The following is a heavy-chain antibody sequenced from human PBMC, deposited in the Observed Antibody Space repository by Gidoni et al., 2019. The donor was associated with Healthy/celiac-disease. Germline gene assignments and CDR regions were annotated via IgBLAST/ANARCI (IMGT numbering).Heavy chain of an antibody. CDR2: KSYDGSNK. Sequence: QVQLVESGGGVVQPGRSLRLSCAASGFPFSSYGMHWVRQAPGKGLEWVAVKSYDGSNKYYADSVKGRFTISRDNSKNTLYLQMNSLRAEDTAVYYCASFSSSWAHDAFDIWGQGTMVTVSS. CDR3: ASFSSSWAHDAFDI. CDR1: GFPFSSYG. D-gene: IGHD6-13*01. V-gene: IGHV3-30*03. J-gene: IGHJ3*02.